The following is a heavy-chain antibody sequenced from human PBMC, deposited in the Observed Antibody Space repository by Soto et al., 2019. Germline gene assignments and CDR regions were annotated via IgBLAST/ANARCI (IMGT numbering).Heavy chain of an antibody. D-gene: IGHD3-10*01. CDR2: ISYDGSNK. CDR3: AKDLGYYYGSGSYYNGAYYYYGMDV. J-gene: IGHJ6*02. V-gene: IGHV3-30*18. CDR1: GFTFSSYG. Sequence: GGSLRLSCAASGFTFSSYGMHWVRQAPGKGLGWVAVISYDGSNKYYADSVKGRFTISRDNSKNTLYLQMNSLRAEDTAVYYCAKDLGYYYGSGSYYNGAYYYYGMDVWGQGTTVTVSS.